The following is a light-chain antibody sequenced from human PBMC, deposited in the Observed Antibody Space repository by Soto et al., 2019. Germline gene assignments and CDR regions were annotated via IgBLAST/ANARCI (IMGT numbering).Light chain of an antibody. V-gene: IGKV1-33*01. J-gene: IGKJ4*01. CDR2: DAS. Sequence: DIQMTQSPSSVSASVGDRVTITCRASQSISSWLAWYQQKPGKAPKLLIYDASNLETGVPSRFSGSGSGTDFTFTISSLQPEDIATYYCQQYDNLPLTFGGGTKVDIK. CDR1: QSISSW. CDR3: QQYDNLPLT.